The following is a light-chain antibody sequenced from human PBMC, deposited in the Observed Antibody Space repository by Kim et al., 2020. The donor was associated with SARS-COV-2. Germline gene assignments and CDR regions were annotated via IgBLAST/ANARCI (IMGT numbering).Light chain of an antibody. J-gene: IGKJ1*01. CDR3: HQYDKWPPGT. V-gene: IGKV3-15*01. CDR1: QSVTSS. CDR2: GAS. Sequence: EIVMTQSPATLSVSPGERATLFCRASQSVTSSLAWYQQRPGQAPRLLIYGASTRATGIPARFSGSGSGTEFTLTISSLQSEDFALYYCHQYDKWPPGTFGQGTKVDIK.